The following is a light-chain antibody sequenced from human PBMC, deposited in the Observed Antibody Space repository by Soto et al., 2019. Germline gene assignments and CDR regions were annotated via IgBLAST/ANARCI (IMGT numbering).Light chain of an antibody. J-gene: IGKJ1*01. CDR1: QSVSIN. CDR3: QQYNNWPV. V-gene: IGKV3-15*01. CDR2: SAS. Sequence: IVLTQSPATLSLSPGERATLSCRASQSVSINLAWYQQKPGQAPRLLIYSASTRATGIPSRFSGSGSGTEFTLTISSLQSEDFAVYYCQQYNNWPVFGQGTKVDIK.